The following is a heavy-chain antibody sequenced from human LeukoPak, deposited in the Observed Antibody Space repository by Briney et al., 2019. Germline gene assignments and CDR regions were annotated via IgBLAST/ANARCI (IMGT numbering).Heavy chain of an antibody. Sequence: SETLSLTCAVYGGSFSGYYWSWIRQPPRKGLEWIGEINHSGSTNYNPSLKSRVTISVDTSKNQFSLKLSSVTAADTAVYYCARVAAGIAVAGDYYYYYGMDVWGQGTTVTVSS. CDR1: GGSFSGYY. J-gene: IGHJ6*02. CDR3: ARVAAGIAVAGDYYYYYGMDV. V-gene: IGHV4-34*01. CDR2: INHSGST. D-gene: IGHD6-19*01.